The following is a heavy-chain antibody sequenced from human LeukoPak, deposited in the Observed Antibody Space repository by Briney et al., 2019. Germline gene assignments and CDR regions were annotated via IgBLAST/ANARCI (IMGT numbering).Heavy chain of an antibody. J-gene: IGHJ4*02. CDR3: ARLLAYNSGGEAFDH. V-gene: IGHV3-30*02. CDR2: VRYDGSKK. D-gene: IGHD1-20*01. CDR1: GFTFSTYG. Sequence: GGSLRLSCAASGFTFSTYGMHWVRQAPGKGLEWVAFVRYDGSKKYYTNSVKGRFTISRDNSKNTLYLQMNSLRAEDTAVYYCARLLAYNSGGEAFDHWGQGTLVTVSS.